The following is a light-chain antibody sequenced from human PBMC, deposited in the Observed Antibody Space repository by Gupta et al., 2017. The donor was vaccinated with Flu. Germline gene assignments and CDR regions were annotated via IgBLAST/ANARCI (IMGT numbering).Light chain of an antibody. J-gene: IGKJ3*01. CDR1: QNINRW. V-gene: IGKV1-5*03. CDR3: QQDDTYPST. Sequence: DIQMTQSPSTLSASVGDRVTITCRASQNINRWLAWYQQIPGKAPRLLIYRASTLESGVSSRLSGSGSGTEFTLTISSLQPEDFGTYYCQQDDTYPSTFGPGTSVDLK. CDR2: RAS.